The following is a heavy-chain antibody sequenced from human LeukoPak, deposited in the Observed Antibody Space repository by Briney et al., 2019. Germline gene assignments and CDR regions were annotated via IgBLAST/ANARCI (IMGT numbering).Heavy chain of an antibody. J-gene: IGHJ4*02. CDR2: ISGSGGST. D-gene: IGHD3-22*01. CDR1: GFTFSDYA. Sequence: GGSLRLSCATSGFTFSDYAMSWVRQAPGKGLEWVSAISGSGGSTYYADSVKGRFTISRDNSKNTLYLQMNSLRAEDTAVYYCAKSYRYYDSSGYNDYWGQGTLVAVSS. CDR3: AKSYRYYDSSGYNDY. V-gene: IGHV3-23*01.